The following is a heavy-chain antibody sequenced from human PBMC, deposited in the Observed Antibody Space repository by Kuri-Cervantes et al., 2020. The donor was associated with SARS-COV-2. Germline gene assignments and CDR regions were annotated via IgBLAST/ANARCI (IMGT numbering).Heavy chain of an antibody. Sequence: GESLKISCAVSGFTFSSYWMHWVRQAPGKGLVWVSRINFDGSNTSYADSVRGRFTISRDNAKNSLYLQMNSLRAEDTAVYYCARSLRYYFDYWGQGTLVTVAS. CDR3: ARSLRYYFDY. V-gene: IGHV3-74*01. CDR1: GFTFSSYW. CDR2: INFDGSNT. J-gene: IGHJ4*02.